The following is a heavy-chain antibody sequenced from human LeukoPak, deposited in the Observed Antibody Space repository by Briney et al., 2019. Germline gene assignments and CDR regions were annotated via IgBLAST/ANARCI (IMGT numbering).Heavy chain of an antibody. CDR3: ARSPLQKSYFDY. Sequence: PGGSLRLSCAASGFTFSSYSMNWVRQAPGKGLEWVAVISYDGSNKYYADSVKGRFTISRDNSKNTLYLQMNSLRAEDTAVYYCARSPLQKSYFDYWGQGTLSPSPQ. CDR2: ISYDGSNK. D-gene: IGHD2-15*01. V-gene: IGHV3-30*03. J-gene: IGHJ4*02. CDR1: GFTFSSYS.